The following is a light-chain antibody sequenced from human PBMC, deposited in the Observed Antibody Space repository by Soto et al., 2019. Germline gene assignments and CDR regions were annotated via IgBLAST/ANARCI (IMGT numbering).Light chain of an antibody. CDR3: CSFALSSTVI. V-gene: IGLV2-14*02. CDR1: SSDVGDYNL. J-gene: IGLJ2*01. Sequence: QSALTQPASVSGSPGQSITISCTGTSSDVGDYNLVSWYQQYPGKAPKLMIYEGGKRPSGVSNRFSGSKSGNTASLTISGLQAEDEADYYCCSFALSSTVIFGGGTKVTVL. CDR2: EGG.